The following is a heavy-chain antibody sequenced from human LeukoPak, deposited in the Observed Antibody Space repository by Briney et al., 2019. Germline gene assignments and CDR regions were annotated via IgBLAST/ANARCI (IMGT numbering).Heavy chain of an antibody. V-gene: IGHV1-18*04. Sequence: ASVRVSCKASGYTFTGYYMHWVRQAPGQGLEWMGWISAYNGNTNYAQKLQGRVTMTTDTSTSTAYMELRSLRSDDTAVYYCARVSTTVTNEIWGQGTMVTVSS. J-gene: IGHJ3*02. D-gene: IGHD4-17*01. CDR2: ISAYNGNT. CDR1: GYTFTGYY. CDR3: ARVSTTVTNEI.